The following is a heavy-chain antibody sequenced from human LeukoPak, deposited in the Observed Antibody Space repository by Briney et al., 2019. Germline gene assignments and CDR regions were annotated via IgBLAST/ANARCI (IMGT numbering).Heavy chain of an antibody. J-gene: IGHJ4*02. V-gene: IGHV4-59*12. D-gene: IGHD3-9*01. Sequence: SETLSLTCTVSGGSISSYYWSWIRQPPGKGLEWIGYIYYSGSTNYNPSLKSRVTISVDTSKNQFSLKLSSVTAADTAVYYCARDLRYFDWLYFDYWAREPWSPSPQ. CDR3: ARDLRYFDWLYFDY. CDR2: IYYSGST. CDR1: GGSISSYY.